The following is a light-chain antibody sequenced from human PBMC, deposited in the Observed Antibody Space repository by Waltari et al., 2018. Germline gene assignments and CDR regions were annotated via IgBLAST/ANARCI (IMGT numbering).Light chain of an antibody. V-gene: IGKV3-15*01. CDR1: ESVGSH. CDR2: GAS. J-gene: IGKJ1*01. Sequence: EIVMTQSPDALPASPGERATLSCRASESVGSHLAWYQQRPGQPPRLLIYGASTRATGIPARFSGSGSGTEFTLTISSLQSEDFAVYYCQQYNYWRTFGQGTKV. CDR3: QQYNYWRT.